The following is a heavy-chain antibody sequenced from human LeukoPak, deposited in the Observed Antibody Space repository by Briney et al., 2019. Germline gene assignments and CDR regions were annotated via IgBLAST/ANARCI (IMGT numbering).Heavy chain of an antibody. J-gene: IGHJ6*03. CDR3: ARDGYGNNYMDI. CDR2: IYSGGTT. Sequence: GGSLRLSCAASEFSVSSNFMSWVRQAAGKGLERVSVIYSGGTTYYADSVKGRFTISRDNSKNTLSLQMNNLRAEDTAVYYSARDGYGNNYMDIWGKGTSVTVSS. D-gene: IGHD5-12*01. CDR1: EFSVSSNF. V-gene: IGHV3-53*01.